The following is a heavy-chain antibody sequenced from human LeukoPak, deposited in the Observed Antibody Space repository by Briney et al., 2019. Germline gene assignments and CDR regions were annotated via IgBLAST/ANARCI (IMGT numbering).Heavy chain of an antibody. J-gene: IGHJ4*02. V-gene: IGHV1-2*02. D-gene: IGHD6-6*01. Sequence: AASVKVSCKASGYTFPGYYIHWVRQAPGQGLEWMGWTNPNSGGTNYAQKFQGRVTMTRDTSISTAYMELSRLRSDDTAVYYCAREHSSSSGKVFDYWGQGTLVTVSS. CDR1: GYTFPGYY. CDR2: TNPNSGGT. CDR3: AREHSSSSGKVFDY.